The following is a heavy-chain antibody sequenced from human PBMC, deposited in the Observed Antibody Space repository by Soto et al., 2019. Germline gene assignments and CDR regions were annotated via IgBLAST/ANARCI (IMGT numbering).Heavy chain of an antibody. CDR3: ARVEDIVVVPAAKPNAFDI. CDR1: GFTFSDYY. Sequence: ESGGGLVKPGGSLRLSCAASGFTFSDYYMSWIRQAPGKGLEWVSYISSSGSTIYYADSVKGRFTISRDNAKNSLYLQMNSLRAEDTAVYYCARVEDIVVVPAAKPNAFDIWGQGTMVTVSS. D-gene: IGHD2-2*01. CDR2: ISSSGSTI. J-gene: IGHJ3*02. V-gene: IGHV3-11*01.